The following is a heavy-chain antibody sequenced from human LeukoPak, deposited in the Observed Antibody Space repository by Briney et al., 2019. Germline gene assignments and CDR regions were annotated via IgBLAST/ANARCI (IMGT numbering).Heavy chain of an antibody. Sequence: PGGSLRLSCTASAFTLGDWYMSWIRQAPGKGLEWISYISNIGTTTYYAESVKGRFTISRDNAKNSLYLQMNSLRAEDTAVYYCACDFRYLGHDFWGQGTLVTV. D-gene: IGHD2-21*02. V-gene: IGHV3-11*01. CDR2: ISNIGTTT. CDR3: ACDFRYLGHDF. J-gene: IGHJ4*02. CDR1: AFTLGDWY.